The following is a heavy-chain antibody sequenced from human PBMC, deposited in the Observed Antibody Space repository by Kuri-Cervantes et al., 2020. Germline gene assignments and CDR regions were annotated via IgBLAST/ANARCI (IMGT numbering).Heavy chain of an antibody. CDR2: IWYDGSNK. V-gene: IGHV3-30*04. CDR3: ARAPKSGRATSNPHFDY. D-gene: IGHD5-12*01. CDR1: GFTFSSYA. J-gene: IGHJ4*02. Sequence: GESLKISCAASGFTFSSYAMHWVRQAPGKGLEWVAVIWYDGSNKYYAGSVKGRFTISRDNSKNTLYLQMNSLRAEDTAVYYCARAPKSGRATSNPHFDYWGQGTLVTVSS.